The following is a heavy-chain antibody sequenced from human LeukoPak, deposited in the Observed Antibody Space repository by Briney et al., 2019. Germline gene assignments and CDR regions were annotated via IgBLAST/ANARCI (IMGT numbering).Heavy chain of an antibody. CDR3: ARGATYYYDSSGYIAFDY. D-gene: IGHD3-22*01. CDR2: ISSSSSDR. CDR1: GFTLSSYS. V-gene: IGHV3-21*01. J-gene: IGHJ4*02. Sequence: GGSLRLSCAASGFTLSSYSMNWVRQAPGKGMEWVSSISSSSSDRYYADSVKGRFTISRDNAKNSLYLQMNSLRAEDTAVYYCARGATYYYDSSGYIAFDYWGQGTLVTVSS.